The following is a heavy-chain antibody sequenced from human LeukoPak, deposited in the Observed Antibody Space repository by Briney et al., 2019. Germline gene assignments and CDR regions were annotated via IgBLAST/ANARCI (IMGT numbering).Heavy chain of an antibody. V-gene: IGHV3-30*02. D-gene: IGHD5-12*01. CDR3: ARGKGSGGYSGYGLDAFDI. CDR2: IQDEGIST. Sequence: GGALRLSRAASVFTPSNSSFHCGCPAPDEGLERVALIQDEGISTYYADSVKGRFIISRDDSKNTLYLQMNSLRAEDTAVYYCARGKGSGGYSGYGLDAFDIWGQGTMVTVSS. CDR1: VFTPSNSS. J-gene: IGHJ3*02.